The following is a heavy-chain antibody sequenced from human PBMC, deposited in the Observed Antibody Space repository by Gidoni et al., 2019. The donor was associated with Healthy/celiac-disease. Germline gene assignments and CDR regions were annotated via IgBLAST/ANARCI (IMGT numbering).Heavy chain of an antibody. V-gene: IGHV3-21*01. CDR3: ARETTYYDFWSGPIGFDP. CDR2: ISSSSSYI. CDR1: GFTFSSYS. J-gene: IGHJ5*02. Sequence: EVQLVESGGGLVKPGGSLRLSCAASGFTFSSYSMNWVRQAPGKGLEWVSSISSSSSYIYYADSVKGRFTISRDNAKNSLYLQMNSLRAEDTAVYYCARETTYYDFWSGPIGFDPWGQGTLVTVSS. D-gene: IGHD3-3*01.